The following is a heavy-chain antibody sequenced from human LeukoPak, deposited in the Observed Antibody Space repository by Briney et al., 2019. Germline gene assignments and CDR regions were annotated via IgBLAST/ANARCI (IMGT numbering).Heavy chain of an antibody. J-gene: IGHJ4*02. V-gene: IGHV1-2*02. CDR1: GYTFTGYY. CDR2: INPYSGGT. CDR3: ARPYCSGGSCHDYFDY. Sequence: ASVKVSCKASGYTFTGYYMHWVRQAPGQGLEWMGWINPYSGGTNYAQKFQGRVTMTRDTSISTAYIELSRLTSDDTAVYYCARPYCSGGSCHDYFDYWGQGTLVTVSS. D-gene: IGHD2-15*01.